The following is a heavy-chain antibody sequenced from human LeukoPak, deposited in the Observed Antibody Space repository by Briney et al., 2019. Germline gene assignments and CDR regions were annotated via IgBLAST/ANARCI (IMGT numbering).Heavy chain of an antibody. CDR3: AKDVGMATTY. J-gene: IGHJ4*02. D-gene: IGHD5-24*01. CDR1: GFTVSSKY. CDR2: IYSGGSA. V-gene: IGHV3-53*01. Sequence: GGSLRLSCAASGFTVSSKYMSWVRQAPGKGLEWVSFIYSGGSAYYADSVKGRFTISRDNSKNTVYLEMNSLRGEDTAVYYCAKDVGMATTYWGQGTLVIVSS.